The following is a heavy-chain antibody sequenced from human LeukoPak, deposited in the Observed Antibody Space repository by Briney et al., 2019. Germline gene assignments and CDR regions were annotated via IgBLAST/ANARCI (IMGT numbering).Heavy chain of an antibody. D-gene: IGHD2-2*01. Sequence: SVKVSCKASGGTFSSYAISWVRQAPGQGLEWMGGIIPIFGTANYAQEFQGRVTITADESTSTAYMELSSLRSEDTAVYYCASLCSTSCYVFDWGQGTLVTVSS. J-gene: IGHJ4*02. CDR2: IIPIFGTA. V-gene: IGHV1-69*13. CDR3: ASLCSTSCYVFD. CDR1: GGTFSSYA.